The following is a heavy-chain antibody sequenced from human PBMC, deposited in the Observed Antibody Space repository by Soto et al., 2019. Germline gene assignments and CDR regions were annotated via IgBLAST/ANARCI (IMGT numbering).Heavy chain of an antibody. D-gene: IGHD6-13*01. J-gene: IGHJ4*02. CDR3: ARDGAAAGTGFDY. V-gene: IGHV4-31*03. CDR1: GGSISSGGYY. Sequence: SETLSLTCTVSGGSISSGGYYWSWIRQHPGKGLEWIGYIYYSGSTYYNPSLKSRVTISVDTSKNQFSLKLSSVTAADTAVYYWARDGAAAGTGFDYWGQGTLVTVSS. CDR2: IYYSGST.